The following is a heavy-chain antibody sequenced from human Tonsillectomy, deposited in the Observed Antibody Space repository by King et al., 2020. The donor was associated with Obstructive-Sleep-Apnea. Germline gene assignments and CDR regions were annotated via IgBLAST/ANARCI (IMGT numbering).Heavy chain of an antibody. CDR3: ARVVVPAAINWFDP. Sequence: QLQESGPGPVKPSETLSLTCTVSGYSISSGYYWGWIRQPPGKGLEWIGSIYHSGSTYYTPSLKRRVTLSVETTKNQFSLKLSSVTAADTAVYYCARVVVPAAINWFDPWGQGTLVTVSS. J-gene: IGHJ5*02. D-gene: IGHD2-2*01. CDR1: GYSISSGYY. V-gene: IGHV4-38-2*02. CDR2: IYHSGST.